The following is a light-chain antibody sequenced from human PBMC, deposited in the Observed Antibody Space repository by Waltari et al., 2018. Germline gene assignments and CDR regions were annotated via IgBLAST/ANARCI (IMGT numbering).Light chain of an antibody. CDR1: QSLLESDGKTY. J-gene: IGKJ3*01. CDR2: EVS. Sequence: DIVMTQTPLSLSVRPGQPASICCKSSQSLLESDGKTYLYWYLQKPGQSPQLLIYEVSSRFSGVPDRFSVSGSGTSFTLKISRFEAEDVGFSSCLQGIHLPRGFTFCHRPKVDIK. V-gene: IGKV2-29*03. CDR3: LQGIHLPRGFT.